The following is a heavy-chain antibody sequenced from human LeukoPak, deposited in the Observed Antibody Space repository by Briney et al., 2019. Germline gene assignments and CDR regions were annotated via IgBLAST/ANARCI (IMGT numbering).Heavy chain of an antibody. CDR1: GFTFSSYA. J-gene: IGHJ4*02. CDR2: ISYDGSNK. D-gene: IGHD3-3*01. CDR3: ARDPYDFWSGYSYYFDY. Sequence: GGSLGLSCAASGFTFSSYAMHWVRQAPGKGLEWVAVISYDGSNKYYADSVKGRFTISRDNSKNTLYLQMNSLRAEDTAVYYCARDPYDFWSGYSYYFDYWGQGTLVTVSS. V-gene: IGHV3-30*04.